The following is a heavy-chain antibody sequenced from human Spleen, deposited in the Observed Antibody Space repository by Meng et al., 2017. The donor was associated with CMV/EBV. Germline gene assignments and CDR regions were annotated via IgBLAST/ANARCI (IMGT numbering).Heavy chain of an antibody. CDR3: AREGNGIVGATYYYYGMDV. D-gene: IGHD1-26*01. J-gene: IGHJ6*02. CDR1: GFTFSNDYY. V-gene: IGHV3-11*04. CDR2: ISGSGTTI. Sequence: GGSLRLSCTASGFTFSNDYYMNWIRQAPGKGLEWVSYISGSGTTIYYADSVKGRFTISRDNAKNSLYLQMNSLRAEDTAVYYCAREGNGIVGATYYYYGMDVWGQGTTVTVSS.